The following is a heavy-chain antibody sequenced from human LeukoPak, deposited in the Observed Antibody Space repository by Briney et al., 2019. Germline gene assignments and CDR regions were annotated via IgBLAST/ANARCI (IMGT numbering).Heavy chain of an antibody. Sequence: SETLSLTCTVSGGSISSYYWSWIRQPPGKGLEWVGYIYYSGSTNYNPSLKSRVTISVDTSKNQFSLKLSSVTAADTAVYYCARGYSSSSYGMDVWGQGTTVTVSS. CDR2: IYYSGST. CDR3: ARGYSSSSYGMDV. V-gene: IGHV4-59*01. J-gene: IGHJ6*02. CDR1: GGSISSYY. D-gene: IGHD6-6*01.